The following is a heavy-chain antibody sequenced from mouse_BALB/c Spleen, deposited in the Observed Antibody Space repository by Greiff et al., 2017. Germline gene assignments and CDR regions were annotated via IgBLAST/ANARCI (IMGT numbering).Heavy chain of an antibody. D-gene: IGHD2-12*01. CDR2: ISYDGSN. Sequence: EVKLQESGPGLVKPSQSLSLTCSVTGYSITSGYYWNWIRQFPGNKLEWMGYISYDGSNNYNPSLKNRISITRDTSKNQFFLKLNSVTTEDTATYYCARSYRGNAMDYWGQGTSVTVSS. J-gene: IGHJ4*01. V-gene: IGHV3-6*02. CDR3: ARSYRGNAMDY. CDR1: GYSITSGYY.